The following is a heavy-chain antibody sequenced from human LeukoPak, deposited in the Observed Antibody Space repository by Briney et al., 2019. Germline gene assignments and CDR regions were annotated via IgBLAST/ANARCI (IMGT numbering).Heavy chain of an antibody. D-gene: IGHD6-13*01. CDR2: LYYNGNT. CDR1: GDSISSGSHY. CDR3: ARGPYSSSWHPPLEN. J-gene: IGHJ4*02. Sequence: SETLSLTCVVSGDSISSGSHYWSWIRQPPGKGLEWIGCLYYNGNTNYNPSLKSRVTIPVDTSENQFSLKLTSVTAADTAGYYCARGPYSSSWHPPLENWGQGALVSVLS. V-gene: IGHV4-61*01.